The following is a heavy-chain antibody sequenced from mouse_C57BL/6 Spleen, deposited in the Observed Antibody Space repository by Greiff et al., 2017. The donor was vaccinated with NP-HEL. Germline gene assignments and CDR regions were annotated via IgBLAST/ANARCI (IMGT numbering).Heavy chain of an antibody. CDR1: GYTFTSYW. CDR2: IDPSDSYT. V-gene: IGHV1-59*01. CDR3: ARGEENLSVFAY. J-gene: IGHJ3*01. Sequence: QVQLQQPGAELVRPGTSVKLSCKASGYTFTSYWMHWVKQRPGQGLEWIGVIDPSDSYTNSNQKFKGKATLTVDTSSSTAYMQLSSLTSEDSAVYYCARGEENLSVFAYWGKGTLVTVSA.